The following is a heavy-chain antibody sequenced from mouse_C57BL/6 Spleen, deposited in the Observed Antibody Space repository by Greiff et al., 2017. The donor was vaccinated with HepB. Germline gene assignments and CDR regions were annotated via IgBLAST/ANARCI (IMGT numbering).Heavy chain of an antibody. Sequence: VQLQQSGPELVKPGASVKISCKASGYSFTSYYIHWVKQRPGQGLEWIGWIYPGSGNTKYNEKFKGKATLTADTSSSTAYMQLSSLTSEDSAVYYCARGPQLGFYAMDYWGQGTSVTVSS. V-gene: IGHV1-66*01. CDR3: ARGPQLGFYAMDY. CDR1: GYSFTSYY. J-gene: IGHJ4*01. D-gene: IGHD4-1*02. CDR2: IYPGSGNT.